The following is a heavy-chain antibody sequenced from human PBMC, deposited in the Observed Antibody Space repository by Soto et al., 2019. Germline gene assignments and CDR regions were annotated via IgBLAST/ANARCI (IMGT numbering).Heavy chain of an antibody. V-gene: IGHV3-23*01. CDR2: ISGSGGST. D-gene: IGHD3-22*01. Sequence: GGSLRLSCAASGFTFSSYAMSWVRQAPGKGLEWVSAISGSGGSTYYADSVKGRFTISRDNSKNTLYLQMNSLRAEDTAVYYCAKMGRVTMIVVGYFDYWGQGTLVNVSS. J-gene: IGHJ4*02. CDR1: GFTFSSYA. CDR3: AKMGRVTMIVVGYFDY.